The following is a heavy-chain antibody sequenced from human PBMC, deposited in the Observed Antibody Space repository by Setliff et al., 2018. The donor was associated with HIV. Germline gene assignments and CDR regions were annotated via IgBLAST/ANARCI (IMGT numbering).Heavy chain of an antibody. CDR1: GFDFNTAW. CDR3: AADVPVPLAQIDY. D-gene: IGHD2-21*01. J-gene: IGHJ4*01. Sequence: NPGGSLRLSCVTSGFDFNTAWMNWVRQAPGKGLEWVGRFRSKRDGGAVEYAAPVKGRFSISRDDSEKSVYLQMNSLTTEDTAVYYCAADVPVPLAQIDYWGQGTQVTVSS. V-gene: IGHV3-15*07. CDR2: FRSKRDGGAV.